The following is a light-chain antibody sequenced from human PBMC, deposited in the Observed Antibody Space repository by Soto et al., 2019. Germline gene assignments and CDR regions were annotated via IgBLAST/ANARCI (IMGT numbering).Light chain of an antibody. Sequence: EIVLTQSTATLSLSPGERATLSCRASQSVGDYLAWYQRKPGQAPRLLIYDASNRATGIPARFSGSGSGTDFTLTSSSLEPEDFAVYYFQQRFKLVTFGGGTEVEIK. V-gene: IGKV3-11*01. CDR2: DAS. CDR3: QQRFKLVT. CDR1: QSVGDY. J-gene: IGKJ4*01.